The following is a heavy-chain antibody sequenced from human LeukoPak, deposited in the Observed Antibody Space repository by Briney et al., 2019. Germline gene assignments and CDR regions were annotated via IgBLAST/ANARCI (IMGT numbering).Heavy chain of an antibody. CDR2: IYYSGST. Sequence: PSETLSLTCTVSGGSISSYYWSWIRQPPGKGLEWIGYIYYSGSTNYNPSLKSRVTISVDTSKNQFSLKLSSVTAADTAVYYCAREFSSGYEAFDIWGQGTMVTVSS. CDR3: AREFSSGYEAFDI. CDR1: GGSISSYY. V-gene: IGHV4-59*01. D-gene: IGHD3-22*01. J-gene: IGHJ3*02.